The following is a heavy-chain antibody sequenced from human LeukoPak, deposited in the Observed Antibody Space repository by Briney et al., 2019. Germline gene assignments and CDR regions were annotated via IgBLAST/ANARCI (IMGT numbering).Heavy chain of an antibody. CDR2: IHYSEST. J-gene: IGHJ5*02. CDR3: ARHAYKSAGNYYSSSWFDP. Sequence: SETLSLTCSVFGDSVRRYYWGWIRQPPGKGLEWIGNIHYSESTIYNPSLRSRVTISVDTSENQLSLKLSSVTAADTAVYYCARHAYKSAGNYYSSSWFDPWGQGTLVTVSS. D-gene: IGHD2-15*01. V-gene: IGHV4-59*08. CDR1: GDSVRRYY.